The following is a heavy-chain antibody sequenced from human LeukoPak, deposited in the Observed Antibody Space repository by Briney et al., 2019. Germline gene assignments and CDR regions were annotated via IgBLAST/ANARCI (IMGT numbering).Heavy chain of an antibody. Sequence: GGSLRLSCAASGFTFDDYAMHWVRRAPGKGLEWVSGISWNSGSIGYADSVKGRLTISRDNAKNSLYLQMNSLRAEDTALYYCAKGKVIAVAGSPFDYWGQGTLVTVSS. CDR2: ISWNSGSI. CDR3: AKGKVIAVAGSPFDY. J-gene: IGHJ4*02. V-gene: IGHV3-9*01. D-gene: IGHD6-19*01. CDR1: GFTFDDYA.